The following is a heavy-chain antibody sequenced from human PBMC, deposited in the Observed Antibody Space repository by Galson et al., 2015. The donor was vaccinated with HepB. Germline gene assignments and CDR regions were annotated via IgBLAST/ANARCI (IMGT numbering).Heavy chain of an antibody. V-gene: IGHV3-48*02. Sequence: SLRLSCAGSGFTFSSYSMNWVRQAPGKGLEWVSYISSGSSTIYYADSVKGRFTISRDNAKNSLYLQMNSLRDEDTAVYYCARDIRGGYDSSTGFYTLGVFDIWGQGTMVTVSS. CDR1: GFTFSSYS. CDR3: ARDIRGGYDSSTGFYTLGVFDI. CDR2: ISSGSSTI. D-gene: IGHD3-22*01. J-gene: IGHJ3*02.